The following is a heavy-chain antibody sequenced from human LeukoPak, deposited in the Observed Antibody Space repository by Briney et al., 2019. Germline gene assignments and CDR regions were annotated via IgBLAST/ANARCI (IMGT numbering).Heavy chain of an antibody. J-gene: IGHJ6*02. CDR1: GGSFSGYY. V-gene: IGHV4-34*01. Sequence: SETLSLTCAVYGGSFSGYYWSWIRQPPGKGLEWIGEINHSGSTNYNPSLKSRVTISVDTSKNQFSLKLSSVTAADTAVYYCARGGVAVAGSDYYYYYGMDVWGQGTAVTVSS. CDR3: ARGGVAVAGSDYYYYYGMDV. CDR2: INHSGST. D-gene: IGHD6-19*01.